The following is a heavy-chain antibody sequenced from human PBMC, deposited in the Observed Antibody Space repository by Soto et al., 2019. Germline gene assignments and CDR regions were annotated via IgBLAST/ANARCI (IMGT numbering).Heavy chain of an antibody. V-gene: IGHV4-34*01. CDR2: INHSGNT. CDR1: VGSFSGYY. Sequence: XETLSLTCAFYVGSFSGYYWTCIRHPPGKGLEWLGEINHSGNTNYNPYLKSRVTISIDTSKNQFSLKLSSVTAADTAVYYCARVRRWLRYQVNWFEPWGQGTLVSVSS. J-gene: IGHJ5*02. D-gene: IGHD5-12*01. CDR3: ARVRRWLRYQVNWFEP.